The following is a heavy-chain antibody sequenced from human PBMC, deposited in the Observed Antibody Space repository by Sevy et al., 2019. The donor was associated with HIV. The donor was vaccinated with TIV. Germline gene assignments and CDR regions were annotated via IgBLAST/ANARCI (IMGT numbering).Heavy chain of an antibody. CDR1: GFTFSSYA. V-gene: IGHV3-23*01. CDR3: AQDLEVYYYDSSGYPPPYYYYYGMDV. CDR2: ISGSGGST. Sequence: GGSLRLSCAASGFTFSSYAMSWVRQAPGKGLEWVSAISGSGGSTYYANSVKGRFTISRDNSKNTLYLQMDSLRAEDTAVYYCAQDLEVYYYDSSGYPPPYYYYYGMDVWGQGTTVTVSS. J-gene: IGHJ6*02. D-gene: IGHD3-22*01.